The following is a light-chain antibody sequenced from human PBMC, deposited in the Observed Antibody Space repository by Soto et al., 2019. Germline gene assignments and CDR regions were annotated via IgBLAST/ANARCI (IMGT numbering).Light chain of an antibody. V-gene: IGKV1-33*01. J-gene: IGKJ4*01. Sequence: DIPMTQSPSSLSASVGDRVTITCQASQDMSNNLNWYQQKPGKAPKLLIYGASNLETGVPSRFSGSGSGTDFTFTISSLQPEDIATYYCQQYDNLPRTFGGGTKVEIK. CDR1: QDMSNN. CDR3: QQYDNLPRT. CDR2: GAS.